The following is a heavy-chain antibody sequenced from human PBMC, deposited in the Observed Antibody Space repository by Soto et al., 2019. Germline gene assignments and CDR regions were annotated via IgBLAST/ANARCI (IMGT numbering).Heavy chain of an antibody. CDR2: IYYSGST. D-gene: IGHD3-22*01. CDR3: ASIELDSSGYRSFDY. CDR1: GGNIRSGGYY. V-gene: IGHV4-31*03. Sequence: TQSLTCTVSGGNIRSGGYYWSWIRQHPGKGLEWIGYIYYSGSTYYNPSLKSRVTISVDTSKNQFSLKLSSVTAADTAVYYCASIELDSSGYRSFDYWGQGTLVTVSS. J-gene: IGHJ4*02.